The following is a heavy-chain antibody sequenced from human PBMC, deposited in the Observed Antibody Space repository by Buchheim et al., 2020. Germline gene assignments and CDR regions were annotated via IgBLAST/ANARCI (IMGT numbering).Heavy chain of an antibody. CDR3: ARDRAPSPFDY. CDR2: IWYDRSNK. CDR1: GFTFSSYG. J-gene: IGHJ4*02. V-gene: IGHV3-33*01. Sequence: QVQLVESGGGVVQPGRSLRLSCAASGFTFSSYGMHWVRQAPGKGLEWVAVIWYDRSNKYYADSVKGRFTISRDNSKNTMYLQMNSLRAEDTAVYYCARDRAPSPFDYWGQGTL.